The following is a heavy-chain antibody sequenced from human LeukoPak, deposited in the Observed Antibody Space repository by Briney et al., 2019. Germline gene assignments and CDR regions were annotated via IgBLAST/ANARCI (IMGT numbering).Heavy chain of an antibody. J-gene: IGHJ4*02. CDR3: ARDRSRDSSDY. CDR1: GFTFSSYA. V-gene: IGHV3-30*04. Sequence: PGRSLRLSCAASGFTFSSYAMHWVRQAPGKGLEWVAVISYDGSNKYYADSVKGRFTISRDNSKNTLYLQMNSLRAEDTAVYYCARDRSRDSSDYWGQGTLVTVSS. D-gene: IGHD3-22*01. CDR2: ISYDGSNK.